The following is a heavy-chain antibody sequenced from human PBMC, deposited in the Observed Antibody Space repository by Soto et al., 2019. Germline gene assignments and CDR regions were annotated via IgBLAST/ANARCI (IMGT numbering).Heavy chain of an antibody. CDR1: GFTFSDYY. CDR3: ASLYGSGSYFGYYYGMDV. CDR2: ISSSGSTI. J-gene: IGHJ6*02. D-gene: IGHD3-10*01. Sequence: QVQLVEAGGGLVKPGGSLRLSCAASGFTFSDYYMSWIRQAPGKGLEWVSYISSSGSTIYYADSVKGRFTISSDNAKNSLYLQMNSLRAEDTAVSYGASLYGSGSYFGYYYGMDVWGQGTTVTVSS. V-gene: IGHV3-11*01.